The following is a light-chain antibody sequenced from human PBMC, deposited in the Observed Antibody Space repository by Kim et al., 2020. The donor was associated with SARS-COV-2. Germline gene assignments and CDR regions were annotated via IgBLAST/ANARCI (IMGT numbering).Light chain of an antibody. Sequence: EIVLTQSPATLSLSLGERATLSCRASQSVYSYLAWYQQKPGQAPRLLIYDASNRATGIPARFSGSGSGTDFTLTISSLEPGDFAVYYCQQRSNWPPTFGQGTKVDIK. J-gene: IGKJ1*01. V-gene: IGKV3-11*01. CDR1: QSVYSY. CDR2: DAS. CDR3: QQRSNWPPT.